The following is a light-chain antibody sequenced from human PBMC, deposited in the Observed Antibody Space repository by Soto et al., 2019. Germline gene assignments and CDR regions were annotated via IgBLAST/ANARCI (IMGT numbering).Light chain of an antibody. Sequence: QSVLTQPPSVSEAPRQRVTISCSGSWSNIGNNAVNWYQQLPGKAPKLLIYYDDLLSSGVSERFSGSKSGTSASLAISGLQSEDEADYYCAVWDDNLNGVVFGGGTKLTVL. CDR1: WSNIGNNA. CDR2: YDD. CDR3: AVWDDNLNGVV. J-gene: IGLJ2*01. V-gene: IGLV1-36*01.